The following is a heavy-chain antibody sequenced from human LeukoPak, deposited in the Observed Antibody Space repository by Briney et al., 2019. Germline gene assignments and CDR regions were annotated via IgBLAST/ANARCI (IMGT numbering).Heavy chain of an antibody. D-gene: IGHD4-17*01. CDR1: GGSFSGYY. CDR2: INHSGST. V-gene: IGHV4-34*01. Sequence: SETLSLTCAVYGGSFSGYYWSWIRQPPGKGLEWIGEINHSGSTNYNPSLKSRVTISVDTSKNQFSLKLSSVTAADTAVYYCARGPHTVTTSPFDYWGQGTLVTVSS. J-gene: IGHJ4*02. CDR3: ARGPHTVTTSPFDY.